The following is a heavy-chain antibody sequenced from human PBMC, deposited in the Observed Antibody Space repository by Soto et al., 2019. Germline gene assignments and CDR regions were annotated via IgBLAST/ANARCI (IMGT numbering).Heavy chain of an antibody. J-gene: IGHJ4*02. CDR1: GYTFTRYA. CDR3: ARESGNRGTYDY. V-gene: IGHV1-3*01. CDR2: LNAGNGHT. D-gene: IGHD3-10*01. Sequence: GASVKVSCKASGYTFTRYAMHWVRQAPGQGLEWMGWLNAGNGHTKYSQKFQGRVTMTRDTSASTGYMELSSLTSEDTAVYYCARESGNRGTYDYWGQGALVTVSS.